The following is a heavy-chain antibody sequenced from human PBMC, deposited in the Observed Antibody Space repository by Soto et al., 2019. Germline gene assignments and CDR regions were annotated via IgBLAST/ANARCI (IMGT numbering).Heavy chain of an antibody. Sequence: GGSLRLSCAASGFTFSNYGMSWVRQFPGKGLEWVSAISGSGGSTYYADSVKGRFTISRDNSKNTLYLQMNSLRAEDTAVYYCAKDSGSYFNWFDPWGQGTLVTVSS. V-gene: IGHV3-23*01. CDR3: AKDSGSYFNWFDP. D-gene: IGHD1-26*01. CDR1: GFTFSNYG. J-gene: IGHJ5*02. CDR2: ISGSGGST.